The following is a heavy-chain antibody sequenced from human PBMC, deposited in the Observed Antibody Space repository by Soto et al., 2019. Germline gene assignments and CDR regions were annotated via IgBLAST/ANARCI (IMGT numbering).Heavy chain of an antibody. CDR2: IKEDGSEK. D-gene: IGHD3-22*01. CDR3: ARVGAPGGYYYYFDY. Sequence: EVQVVESGGGLVQPGGSLRLSCAASGFRFSSYWMSWVRQAPGKGLEWVANIKEDGSEKYYVDSVKGRFGISRDNAKNSLYLQMNSLRAEDTAVYYCARVGAPGGYYYYFDYWGRGTQVIVSS. J-gene: IGHJ4*02. CDR1: GFRFSSYW. V-gene: IGHV3-7*01.